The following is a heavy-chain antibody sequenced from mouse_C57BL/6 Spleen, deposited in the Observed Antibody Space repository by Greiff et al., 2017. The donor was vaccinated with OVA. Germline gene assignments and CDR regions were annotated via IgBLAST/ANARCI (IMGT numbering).Heavy chain of an antibody. CDR1: GYAFSSYW. CDR2: IYPGDGDT. V-gene: IGHV1-80*01. J-gene: IGHJ2*01. Sequence: QVQLKESGAELVKPGASVKISCKASGYAFSSYWMNWVKQRPGKGLEWIGQIYPGDGDTNYNGKFKGKATLTADKSSSTAYMQLSSLTSEDSAVYFCARWGTTVVNTGDYWGQGTTLTVSS. D-gene: IGHD1-1*01. CDR3: ARWGTTVVNTGDY.